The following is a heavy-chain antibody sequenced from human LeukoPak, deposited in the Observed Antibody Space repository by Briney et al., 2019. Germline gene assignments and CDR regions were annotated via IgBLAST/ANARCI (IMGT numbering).Heavy chain of an antibody. V-gene: IGHV4-39*07. D-gene: IGHD6-13*01. CDR3: ARESERAAAGILDWFDP. CDR2: IYYRGST. J-gene: IGHJ5*02. CDR1: GGSISSSSYY. Sequence: SETLSLTCTVSGGSISSSSYYWGWIRQPPGKGLEWIGSIYYRGSTYYNPSLKSRVTISVDTSKNQFSLKLSSVTAADTAVYYCARESERAAAGILDWFDPWGQGTLVTVSS.